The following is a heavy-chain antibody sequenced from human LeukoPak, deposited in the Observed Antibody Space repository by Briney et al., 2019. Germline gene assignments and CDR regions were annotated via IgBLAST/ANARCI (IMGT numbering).Heavy chain of an antibody. CDR2: IYYSGST. V-gene: IGHV4-59*01. J-gene: IGHJ5*02. CDR3: AREVTELRYNWFDP. CDR1: GGSISSYY. D-gene: IGHD1-7*01. Sequence: PSETLSLTCTVSGGSISSYYWSWIWQTPGKGLEWIGYIYYSGSTNYNPSLKSRVTISVDTSKNQFSLKLSSVTAADTAVYYCAREVTELRYNWFDPWGQGTLVTVSS.